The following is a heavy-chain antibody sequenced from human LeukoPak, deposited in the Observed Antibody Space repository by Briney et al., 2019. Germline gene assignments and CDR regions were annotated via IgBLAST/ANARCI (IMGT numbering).Heavy chain of an antibody. CDR2: ISAYNGNT. D-gene: IGHD2-2*01. J-gene: IGHJ6*02. CDR3: ARAPGYCSSTSCSEYYYYGMDV. V-gene: IGHV1-18*01. Sequence: ASVKVSCKASGYTFTSHGISWVRQAPGQGLEWMGWISAYNGNTNYAQKLQGRVTMTTDTSTSTVYMELSSLRSEDTAVYYCARAPGYCSSTSCSEYYYYGMDVWGQGTTVTVSS. CDR1: GYTFTSHG.